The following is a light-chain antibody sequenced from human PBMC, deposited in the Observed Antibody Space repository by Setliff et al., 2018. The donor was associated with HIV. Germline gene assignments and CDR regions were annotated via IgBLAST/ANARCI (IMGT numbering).Light chain of an antibody. V-gene: IGLV2-14*03. CDR2: DVT. J-gene: IGLJ1*01. Sequence: QSVLTQPASVSGSPGQSITISCSGSSSDIGTYNYVSWYQQHPGRAPKLIIYDVTHRPSGVSARFSASKSGNTASLTISGLRAEDEADYYCCSYAGSYPSYVFGTGTKVTVL. CDR1: SSDIGTYNY. CDR3: CSYAGSYPSYV.